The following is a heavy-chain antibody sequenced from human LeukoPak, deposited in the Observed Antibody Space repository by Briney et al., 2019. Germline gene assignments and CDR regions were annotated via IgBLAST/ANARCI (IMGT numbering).Heavy chain of an antibody. CDR1: GYTFTSYG. D-gene: IGHD6-13*01. CDR3: ARGRLYSSSWYPGMDV. CDR2: ISAYNGNT. V-gene: IGHV1-18*01. J-gene: IGHJ6*04. Sequence: ASVKVSCKASGYTFTSYGISWVRQAPGQGLEWMGWISAYNGNTNYAQKLQGRVTMTTDTSTSTAYMELRSLRSDDTAVYYCARGRLYSSSWYPGMDVWGKGTTVTVSS.